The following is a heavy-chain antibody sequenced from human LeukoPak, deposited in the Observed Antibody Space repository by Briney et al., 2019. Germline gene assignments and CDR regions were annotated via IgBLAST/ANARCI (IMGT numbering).Heavy chain of an antibody. CDR1: GFTFSNAW. V-gene: IGHV3-15*01. D-gene: IGHD6-13*01. CDR2: IKSKTDGGTT. Sequence: GGSLRLSCAASGFTFSNAWMSWVRQAPGKGLEWVGRIKSKTDGGTTDYAAPVKGRFTISRDDSKNTLYLQMNSLKTEDTAVYYCTTQKAAGDAFDIWGQGTLVTVSS. J-gene: IGHJ4*02. CDR3: TTQKAAGDAFDI.